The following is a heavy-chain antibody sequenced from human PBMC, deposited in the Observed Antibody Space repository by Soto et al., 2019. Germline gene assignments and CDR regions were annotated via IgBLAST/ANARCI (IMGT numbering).Heavy chain of an antibody. V-gene: IGHV4-59*01. CDR1: GGSISSYY. J-gene: IGHJ4*02. D-gene: IGHD1-20*01. CDR2: TSYIGST. Sequence: SETLSLTCTVSGGSISSYYWNWMRQPPGKGLEWIGYTSYIGSTNYNPSLKSRVTISLDTSKNQFSLILSSVTAADTAVYYCARGITGFLGYFEYWGQGALVTVSS. CDR3: ARGITGFLGYFEY.